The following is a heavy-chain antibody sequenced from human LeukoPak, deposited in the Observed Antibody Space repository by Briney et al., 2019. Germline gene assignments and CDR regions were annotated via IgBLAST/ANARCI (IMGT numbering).Heavy chain of an antibody. CDR2: IYSSGST. V-gene: IGHV4-61*02. Sequence: SETLSLTCTVSGGSFSSGSYYWSWIRQPAGKGLEWIGRIYSSGSTNYNPSLKSRVTISVDTSKNQFSLKLSSVTAADTAVYYCARGGGDWGFHQSDYWGQGTLVTVSS. D-gene: IGHD2-21*02. CDR1: GGSFSSGSYY. CDR3: ARGGGDWGFHQSDY. J-gene: IGHJ4*02.